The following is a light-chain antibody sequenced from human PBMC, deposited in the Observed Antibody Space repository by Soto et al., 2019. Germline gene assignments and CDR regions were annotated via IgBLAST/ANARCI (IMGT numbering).Light chain of an antibody. J-gene: IGLJ2*01. CDR2: DVS. CDR1: SSDVGGYNY. V-gene: IGLV2-14*03. Sequence: QSVLTQPASVSGSPGQSITISCTGTSSDVGGYNYVSWYQQHPGKVPRLMIYDVSNRPSGVSNRFSGSKSGNTASLTISGLQAEDEAEYYCSSYTSSNTPIFGGGTKVTVL. CDR3: SSYTSSNTPI.